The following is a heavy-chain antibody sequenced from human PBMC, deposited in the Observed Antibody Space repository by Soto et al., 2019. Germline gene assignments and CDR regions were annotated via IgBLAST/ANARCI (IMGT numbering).Heavy chain of an antibody. D-gene: IGHD2-15*01. Sequence: QVQLVQSGAEVKKPGASVKISCKASGYTFTRYTMNWVRQAPGQRLEWMGWINPDNGNTKSSQKFQDRVTITRDPSASTASMDLSSLRSEDTAVYYCARGIATGQLDPWGQGTLVTVSS. CDR2: INPDNGNT. J-gene: IGHJ5*02. CDR3: ARGIATGQLDP. V-gene: IGHV1-3*01. CDR1: GYTFTRYT.